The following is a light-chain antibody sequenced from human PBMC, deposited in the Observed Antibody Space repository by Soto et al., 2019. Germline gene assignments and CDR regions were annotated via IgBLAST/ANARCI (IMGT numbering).Light chain of an antibody. Sequence: QSALTQPASVSGSPGQSITISCTGTSSDVGGYNYVSWYQQHPGKAPKLMIYDVSNRPSGVSNRFSGSKSGNTASLTISGLQAEDEADYYCSSYTSSSNHVVFGGGNKLTVL. CDR1: SSDVGGYNY. CDR3: SSYTSSSNHVV. V-gene: IGLV2-14*01. CDR2: DVS. J-gene: IGLJ2*01.